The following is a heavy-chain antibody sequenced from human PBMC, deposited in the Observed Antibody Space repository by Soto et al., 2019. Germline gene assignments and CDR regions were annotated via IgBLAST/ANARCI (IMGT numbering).Heavy chain of an antibody. CDR3: ARDPGTPFDH. Sequence: ASVKVSCKASGYTFTNYYLHWVRQAPGQGLEWMGIINPSGGSTNYAQKFQGRVTMTRDTSTSTVYMELSSLRSEDTAVYYCARDPGTPFDHWGQGTLVTVSS. CDR1: GYTFTNYY. CDR2: INPSGGST. J-gene: IGHJ4*02. V-gene: IGHV1-46*01.